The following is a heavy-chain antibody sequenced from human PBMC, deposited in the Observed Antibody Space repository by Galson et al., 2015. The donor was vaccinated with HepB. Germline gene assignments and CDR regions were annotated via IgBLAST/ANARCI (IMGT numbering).Heavy chain of an antibody. CDR3: ARDTRTAIFGVVILEGSYGMYV. CDR1: GGTFSSYA. CDR2: IIPIFGTA. V-gene: IGHV1-69*13. D-gene: IGHD3-3*01. Sequence: SVKVSCKASGGTFSSYAISWVRQAPGQGLEWMGGIIPIFGTANYAQKFQGRVTITADESTSTAYMELSSLRSEDTAVYYCARDTRTAIFGVVILEGSYGMYVWGQGTTITVSS. J-gene: IGHJ6*02.